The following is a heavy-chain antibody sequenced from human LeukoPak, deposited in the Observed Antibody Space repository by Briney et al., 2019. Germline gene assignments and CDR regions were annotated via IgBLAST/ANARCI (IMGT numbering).Heavy chain of an antibody. J-gene: IGHJ4*02. CDR1: GGSISSYY. D-gene: IGHD4-17*01. V-gene: IGHV4-59*01. CDR3: AGEGTTVTHFDY. CDR2: IYSSGST. Sequence: SETLSLTCTVSGGSISSYYWSWIRQPPGKGLEWIGYIYSSGSTNYNPSLKSRVTISVDTSKNQFSLKLSSVTAADTAVYYCAGEGTTVTHFDYWGQGTLVTVSS.